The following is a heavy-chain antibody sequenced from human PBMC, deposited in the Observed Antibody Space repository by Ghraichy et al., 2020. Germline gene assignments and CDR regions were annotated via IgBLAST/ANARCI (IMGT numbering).Heavy chain of an antibody. CDR2: IDWDDDK. J-gene: IGHJ4*02. CDR3: GRMKIETGIYPDY. CDR1: GFSLSSSGGC. D-gene: IGHD5/OR15-5a*01. Sequence: QTLSLTCTFSGFSLSSSGGCVSWVRQAPGKAPEWLARIDWDDDKFYKTSLKTRLTISKDTSRSQLALTMTNVDPMDKATYYCGRMKIETGIYPDYWGQGTLVTVSS. V-gene: IGHV2-70*16.